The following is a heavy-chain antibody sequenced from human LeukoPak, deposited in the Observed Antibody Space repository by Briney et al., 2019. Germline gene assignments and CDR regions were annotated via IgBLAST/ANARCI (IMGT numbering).Heavy chain of an antibody. CDR2: ISGGGGST. Sequence: GGSLRLSCAASGITFSDYAISWVRQAPGKGLEWVSGISGGGGSTYYADSVKGRFTISRDNSKNTLYLQMNSLRAEDTAVYYCAQDHSSSWPGYFDYWGQGTLVTVSS. J-gene: IGHJ4*02. V-gene: IGHV3-23*01. CDR3: AQDHSSSWPGYFDY. CDR1: GITFSDYA. D-gene: IGHD6-13*01.